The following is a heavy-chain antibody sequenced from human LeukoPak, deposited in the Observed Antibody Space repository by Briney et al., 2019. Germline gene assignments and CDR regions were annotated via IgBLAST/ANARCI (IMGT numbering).Heavy chain of an antibody. D-gene: IGHD4-23*01. V-gene: IGHV4-39*07. Sequence: AETLSLTCTVSGGSISSSSYYWGWIRQPPGKGLEWIGSIYYSGSTYYNPSLKSRVTISVDTSKNQFSLKLSSVTAAHTAVYYCARAGGNRGLDYWGQGTLVTVSS. J-gene: IGHJ4*02. CDR2: IYYSGST. CDR1: GGSISSSSYY. CDR3: ARAGGNRGLDY.